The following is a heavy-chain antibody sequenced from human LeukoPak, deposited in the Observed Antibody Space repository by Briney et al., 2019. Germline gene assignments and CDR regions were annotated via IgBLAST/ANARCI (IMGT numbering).Heavy chain of an antibody. V-gene: IGHV4-59*13. Sequence: SETLSLTCSVSGASINSYYWNWIRQSPGKGLEWLGNIHYRGTTNYNPSLKSRVTLSLDSSKSQFALKVTSVTAADTAVYYCARDEFGDFQGFDYWGQGTRVTVSS. CDR3: ARDEFGDFQGFDY. J-gene: IGHJ4*02. D-gene: IGHD4-17*01. CDR1: GASINSYY. CDR2: IHYRGTT.